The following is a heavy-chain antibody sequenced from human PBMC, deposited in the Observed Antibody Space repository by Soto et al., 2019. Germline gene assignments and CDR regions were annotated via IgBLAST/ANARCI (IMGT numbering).Heavy chain of an antibody. CDR2: IIPIFGTA. D-gene: IGHD2-21*02. J-gene: IGHJ4*02. V-gene: IGHV1-69*12. CDR1: GGTFSSYA. Sequence: QVQLVQSGAEVKKPGSSVKVSCKASGGTFSSYAISWVRQAPGQGLEWMGGIIPIFGTANYAQKFQGRVTSXXDXSXXTAYMELSSLRSEDTAVYYCASRSSYGGNSRLIDYWGQGTLVTVSS. CDR3: ASRSSYGGNSRLIDY.